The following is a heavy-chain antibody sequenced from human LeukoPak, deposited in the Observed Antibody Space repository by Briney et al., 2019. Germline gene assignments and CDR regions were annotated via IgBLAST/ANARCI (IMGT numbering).Heavy chain of an antibody. CDR2: ISAYNGNT. V-gene: IGHV1-18*01. Sequence: ASVKVSCKASGYTFTSYGISWVRQAPGQGLKWMRWISAYNGNTNYAQELRGRVTMTTDTSTSTAYMDLRSLRSDDTAVYYCAREPGETDEGFEYWGQGTLVTVSS. CDR3: AREPGETDEGFEY. D-gene: IGHD1-14*01. CDR1: GYTFTSYG. J-gene: IGHJ4*02.